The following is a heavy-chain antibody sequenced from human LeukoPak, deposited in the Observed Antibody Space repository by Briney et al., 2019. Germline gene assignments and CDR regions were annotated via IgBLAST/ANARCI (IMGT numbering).Heavy chain of an antibody. CDR3: ARETRGSHGAFDI. CDR1: GGSISSYY. D-gene: IGHD1-26*01. J-gene: IGHJ3*02. Sequence: SETLSLTCTVSGGSISSYYWSRIRQPPGKGLEWIGYIYYSGSTNYNPSLKSRVTISVDTSKNQFSLKLSSVTAADTAVYYCARETRGSHGAFDIWGQGTMVTVSS. V-gene: IGHV4-59*01. CDR2: IYYSGST.